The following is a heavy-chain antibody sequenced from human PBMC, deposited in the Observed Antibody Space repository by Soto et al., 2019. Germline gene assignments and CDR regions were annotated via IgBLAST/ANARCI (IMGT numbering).Heavy chain of an antibody. CDR1: GFTFDDYA. V-gene: IGHV3-9*01. CDR2: ISWNSGSI. D-gene: IGHD3-3*01. CDR3: AKAARRLLRFLVDY. Sequence: EVQLVESGGGLVQPGRSLRLSCAASGFTFDDYAMHWVRQAPGKGLEWVSGISWNSGSIGYADSVKGRFTISRDNAKNSLYLQMNSLRAEDTALYYCAKAARRLLRFLVDYWGQGTLVTVSS. J-gene: IGHJ4*02.